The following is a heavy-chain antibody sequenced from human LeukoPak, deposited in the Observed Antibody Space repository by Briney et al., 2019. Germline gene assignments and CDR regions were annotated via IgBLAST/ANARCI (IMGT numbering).Heavy chain of an antibody. J-gene: IGHJ3*02. D-gene: IGHD3-10*01. CDR3: ARDQLPSMVRGQGSFDI. CDR2: IYYSGST. Sequence: TLSISCTVSGGSISSGGYYWSWIRQHPGKGLEWIGNIYYSGSTYYNPSLKSRVTISVDTSKNQFSLRLSSVTAADTAVYYCARDQLPSMVRGQGSFDIWGQGTMVTVSS. V-gene: IGHV4-31*03. CDR1: GGSISSGGYY.